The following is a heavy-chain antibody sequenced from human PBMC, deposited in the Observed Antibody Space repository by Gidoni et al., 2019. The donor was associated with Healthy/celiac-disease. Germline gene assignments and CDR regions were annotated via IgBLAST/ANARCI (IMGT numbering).Heavy chain of an antibody. Sequence: QVQLVQSGAAVTKPGASVKVSCKASGYTFTSYGISWVRQAPGQGLEWMGWISAYNGNTNYAQKLQGRVTMTTDTSTSTAYMELRSLRSDDTAVYYCARGGVGNVVPAAIPVLSYYYYGMDVWGQGTTVTVSS. CDR3: ARGGVGNVVPAAIPVLSYYYYGMDV. D-gene: IGHD2-2*02. J-gene: IGHJ6*02. V-gene: IGHV1-18*01. CDR1: GYTFTSYG. CDR2: ISAYNGNT.